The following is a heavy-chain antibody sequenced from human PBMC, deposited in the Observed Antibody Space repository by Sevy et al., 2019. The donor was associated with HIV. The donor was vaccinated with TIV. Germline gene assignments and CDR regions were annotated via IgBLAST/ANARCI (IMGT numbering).Heavy chain of an antibody. J-gene: IGHJ3*02. CDR2: ISGSGGST. V-gene: IGHV3-23*01. Sequence: GGSLRLSCAASRFTFVTYAMNWVRQAPGKGLEWVSGISGSGGSTYYADSVKARFTISRDNSKNTLYLKMNSLRAEDTAVYYCAKDVYDSSGYYPMGTFDIWGQGTMVTVSS. D-gene: IGHD3-22*01. CDR3: AKDVYDSSGYYPMGTFDI. CDR1: RFTFVTYA.